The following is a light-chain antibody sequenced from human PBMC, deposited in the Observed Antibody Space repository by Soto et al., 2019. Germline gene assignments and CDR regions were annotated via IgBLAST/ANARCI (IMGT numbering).Light chain of an antibody. Sequence: QSVLTQPPSASGTPGQRVTISCSGSSSNIGSNYVYWYQQLPGTAPKLLIYSNNQRPSGVPDRFSGSKSGTSATLAISGLRSEDEADYYCAAWDDSLSVLYVFGTGTKVTGL. CDR1: SSNIGSNY. J-gene: IGLJ1*01. CDR3: AAWDDSLSVLYV. CDR2: SNN. V-gene: IGLV1-47*02.